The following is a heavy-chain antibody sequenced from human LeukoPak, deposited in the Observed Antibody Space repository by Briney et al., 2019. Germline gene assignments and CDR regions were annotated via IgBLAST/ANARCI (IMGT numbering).Heavy chain of an antibody. CDR2: ITSSSTYI. CDR3: ARAPGYRGFLDY. V-gene: IGHV3-21*01. D-gene: IGHD5-18*01. CDR1: GFTFSNYN. Sequence: GGSLRLSCAASGFTFSNYNMNWVRQAPGKGLEWVSSITSSSTYIYYADSVKGRFTISRDNAKNSLYLQMNSLRAEDTAVYYCARAPGYRGFLDYWGQGNLVTVSS. J-gene: IGHJ4*02.